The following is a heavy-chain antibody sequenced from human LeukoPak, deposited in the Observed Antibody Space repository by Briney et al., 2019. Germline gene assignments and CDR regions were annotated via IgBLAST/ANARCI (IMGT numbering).Heavy chain of an antibody. CDR2: ISHSGST. Sequence: SETLSLTCAVYGGSFSGYYWSWIRQPPGKGLEWIGEISHSGSTNYNPSLKSRVTISVDTSKNQFSLKLSSVTAADTAVYYCARELYDFWSGYQDYWGQGTLVTVSS. CDR3: ARELYDFWSGYQDY. D-gene: IGHD3-3*01. V-gene: IGHV4-34*01. J-gene: IGHJ4*02. CDR1: GGSFSGYY.